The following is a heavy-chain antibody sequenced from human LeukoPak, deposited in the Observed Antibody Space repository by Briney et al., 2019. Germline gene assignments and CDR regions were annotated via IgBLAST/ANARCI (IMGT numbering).Heavy chain of an antibody. V-gene: IGHV4-39*07. D-gene: IGHD3-9*01. CDR3: ARTGVWYYDILPGYPFDAFDI. CDR2: IYYSVST. Sequence: NPSETLSLTCTVSGGSISSSSYYWGWIRQPPGKGLEWIGSIYYSVSTYYNPSLKSRVTISVDTSKNQFSLKLSSVTAADTAVYYCARTGVWYYDILPGYPFDAFDIWGQGTMVTVSS. CDR1: GGSISSSSYY. J-gene: IGHJ3*02.